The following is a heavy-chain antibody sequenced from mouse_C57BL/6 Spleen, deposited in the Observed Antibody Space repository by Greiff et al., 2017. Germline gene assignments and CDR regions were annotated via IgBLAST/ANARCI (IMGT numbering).Heavy chain of an antibody. CDR3: ARRTGTRAMDY. CDR2: IYPGSGST. CDR1: GYTFTSYW. D-gene: IGHD4-1*01. Sequence: QVQLQQPGAELVKPGASVKMSCKASGYTFTSYWITWVKQKPGQGLEWIGDIYPGSGSTNYNEKFKSKATLTVDTSSSPAYMQLSSLTSEDSAVYYCARRTGTRAMDYGGQGASVTVSS. V-gene: IGHV1-55*01. J-gene: IGHJ4*01.